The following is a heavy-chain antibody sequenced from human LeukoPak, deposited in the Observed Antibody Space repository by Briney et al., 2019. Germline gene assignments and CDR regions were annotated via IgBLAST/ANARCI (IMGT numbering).Heavy chain of an antibody. V-gene: IGHV3-30*02. D-gene: IGHD3-10*01. CDR2: IRYDGTNK. J-gene: IGHJ4*02. CDR3: AKAPVRAVISHLDY. CDR1: GITFSSYG. Sequence: PGGSLRLSCAASGITFSSYGMHWVRQAPGKGLEWVAFIRYDGTNKYYADSVKGRFTISGDNSQNTLYLQMNSLRADDTAVYYCAKAPVRAVISHLDYWGQGTLVTVSS.